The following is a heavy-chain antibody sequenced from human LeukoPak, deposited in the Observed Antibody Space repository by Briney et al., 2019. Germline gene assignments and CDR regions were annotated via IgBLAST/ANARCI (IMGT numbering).Heavy chain of an antibody. CDR2: ISSSSSYI. D-gene: IGHD6-19*01. J-gene: IGHJ3*02. CDR1: GFTFSSYS. Sequence: KPGGSLRLSCAASGFTFSSYSMNWVRQAPGKGLEWVSSISSSSSYIYYADSVKGRFTISRDNAKNSLYLQMNSLRAEVTAVYYCARVVAVAGRAFDIWGQGTMVTVSS. V-gene: IGHV3-21*01. CDR3: ARVVAVAGRAFDI.